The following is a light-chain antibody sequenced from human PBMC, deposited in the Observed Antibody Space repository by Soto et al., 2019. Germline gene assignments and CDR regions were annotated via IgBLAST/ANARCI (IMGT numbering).Light chain of an antibody. CDR2: IKSDGSH. Sequence: QPVLTQSPSASASPGASVKLTGTLSSGHTNYAIAWHQQQPEKGPRSLMKIKSDGSHSKGDGVPDRFSGSSSGAERYFTISSLQSEDEADYYCQTWGTGIVTFGGGTKLTVL. V-gene: IGLV4-69*01. J-gene: IGLJ2*01. CDR3: QTWGTGIVT. CDR1: SGHTNYA.